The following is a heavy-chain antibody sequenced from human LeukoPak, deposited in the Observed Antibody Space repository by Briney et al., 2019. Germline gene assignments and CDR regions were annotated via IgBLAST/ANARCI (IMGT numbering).Heavy chain of an antibody. CDR1: GDSISTYY. Sequence: SETLSLTCTVSGDSISTYYWSWIRQPPGKGLEWIGYIYYRVTSDYNPSLKSRVTISVDTSKNQFSLKLSSVTAADTAVYYCARGVEGRGYSYGEFDYWGQGTLVTVSS. J-gene: IGHJ4*02. D-gene: IGHD5-18*01. CDR3: ARGVEGRGYSYGEFDY. CDR2: IYYRVTS. V-gene: IGHV4-59*08.